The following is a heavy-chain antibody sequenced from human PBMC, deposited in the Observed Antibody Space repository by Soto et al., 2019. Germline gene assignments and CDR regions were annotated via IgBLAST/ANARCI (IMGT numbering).Heavy chain of an antibody. D-gene: IGHD3-16*02. CDR3: TSLYYGH. V-gene: IGHV3-15*01. Sequence: GGSLRLSCAASEFTFTYAWMSWVRQAPGKGLEWVGRIKSKTDGGTTDYAAPVKGRFTISRDESQNTLYLQMNSLKTEDTAVYYCTSLYYGHWGQGTLVTVS. CDR1: EFTFTYAW. J-gene: IGHJ4*02. CDR2: IKSKTDGGTT.